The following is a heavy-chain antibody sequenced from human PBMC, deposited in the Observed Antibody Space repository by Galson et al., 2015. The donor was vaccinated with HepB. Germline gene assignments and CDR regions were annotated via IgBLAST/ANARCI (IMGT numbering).Heavy chain of an antibody. CDR3: ARNFYYYTSGRDYALEV. Sequence: SLRLSCAGSDLKFSNYWMTWIRQAPGRGLEWLASINQFGNADYYVDSVKSRFFISRDNAKTSVFLEMSSLRAEDTAVYYCARNFYYYTSGRDYALEVWGQGTAVTVSS. V-gene: IGHV3-7*03. D-gene: IGHD3-10*01. CDR1: DLKFSNYW. CDR2: INQFGNAD. J-gene: IGHJ6*02.